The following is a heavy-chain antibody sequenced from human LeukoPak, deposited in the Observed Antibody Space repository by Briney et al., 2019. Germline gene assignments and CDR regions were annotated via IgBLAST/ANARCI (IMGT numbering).Heavy chain of an antibody. J-gene: IGHJ4*02. CDR1: GYTFTSYG. CDR3: ARGDYDILTGYYFDY. CDR2: ISAYNGNT. V-gene: IGHV1-18*01. D-gene: IGHD3-9*01. Sequence: ASVKVSCKASGYTFTSYGISWVRQAPGQGLEWMGWISAYNGNTNYAQKFQGRVTMTRDTSISTAYMELSRLRSDDTAVYYCARGDYDILTGYYFDYWGQGTLVTVSS.